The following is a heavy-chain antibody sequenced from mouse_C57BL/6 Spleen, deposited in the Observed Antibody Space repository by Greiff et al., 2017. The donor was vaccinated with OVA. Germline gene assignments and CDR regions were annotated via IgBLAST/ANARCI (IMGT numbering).Heavy chain of an antibody. Sequence: QVHVKQSGAELVKPGASVKLSCKASGYTFTSYWMQWVKQRPGQGLEWIGEIDPSDIYTNYNQKFKGKATLTVDTSSSTAYMQLSSLTSEDSAVYYCARQLRLQVAMDYGGQGTSVTVSS. CDR2: IDPSDIYT. V-gene: IGHV1-50*01. CDR3: ARQLRLQVAMDY. CDR1: GYTFTSYW. D-gene: IGHD3-2*02. J-gene: IGHJ4*01.